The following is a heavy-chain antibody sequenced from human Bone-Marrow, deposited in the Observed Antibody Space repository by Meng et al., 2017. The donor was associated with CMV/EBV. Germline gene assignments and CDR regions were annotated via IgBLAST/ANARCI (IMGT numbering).Heavy chain of an antibody. CDR1: GGSMSSYY. Sequence: SETLSLTCTVSGGSMSSYYWSWIRQAPGKRLEWIGYIYYTGTSKYNPSLKSRVTMSVDTSKNQFSLKLSSVTAADTAVYYCARDASGSTWTYYYDSSGLGAFDIWGQGTMVTVSS. D-gene: IGHD3-22*01. CDR2: IYYTGTS. J-gene: IGHJ3*02. V-gene: IGHV4-59*01. CDR3: ARDASGSTWTYYYDSSGLGAFDI.